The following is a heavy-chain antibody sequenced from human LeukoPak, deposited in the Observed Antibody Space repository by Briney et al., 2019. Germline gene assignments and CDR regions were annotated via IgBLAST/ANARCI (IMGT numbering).Heavy chain of an antibody. CDR1: GGPISSYY. J-gene: IGHJ6*02. CDR2: IYYSGST. D-gene: IGHD2-15*01. CDR3: ARHPGYCSGGNCYSYYYGMDV. Sequence: SETLSLTCTVSGGPISSYYWSWIRQPPGKGLEWIGYIYYSGSTNYNPSLKSRVTISVDTSKNQFSLKLSSVTAADTAVYYCARHPGYCSGGNCYSYYYGMDVWGQGTTVTVSS. V-gene: IGHV4-59*01.